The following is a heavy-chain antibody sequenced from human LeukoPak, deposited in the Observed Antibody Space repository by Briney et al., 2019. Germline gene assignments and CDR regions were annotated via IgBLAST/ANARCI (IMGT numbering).Heavy chain of an antibody. CDR3: ARGRDYVRY. D-gene: IGHD4-17*01. J-gene: IGHJ4*02. V-gene: IGHV1-18*01. Sequence: ASVKVSCKASGYTFTSYGISWVRQAPGQGPEWMGGICAYNDNTNYAQKLQGRVTMPTDTSTSTAYMELRSLRSDDTAVYYCARGRDYVRYWGQGTLVTVSS. CDR2: ICAYNDNT. CDR1: GYTFTSYG.